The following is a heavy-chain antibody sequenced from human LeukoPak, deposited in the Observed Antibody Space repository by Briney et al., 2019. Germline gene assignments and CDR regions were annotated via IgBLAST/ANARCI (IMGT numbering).Heavy chain of an antibody. Sequence: PGGSLRLSCAASGFTFTSYSMSWVRQAPGKGLEWVSGTSDRGDYTYYADSVKGRFTISRDNSKNTLYLQMNSLRAEDTAIYYCATDYTPYVGASADWGQGTLVTVSS. J-gene: IGHJ4*02. D-gene: IGHD1-26*01. CDR1: GFTFTSYS. CDR3: ATDYTPYVGASAD. V-gene: IGHV3-23*01. CDR2: TSDRGDYT.